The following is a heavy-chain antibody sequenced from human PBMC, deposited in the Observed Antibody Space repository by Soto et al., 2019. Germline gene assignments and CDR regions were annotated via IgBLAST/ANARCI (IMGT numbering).Heavy chain of an antibody. CDR2: INHSGST. D-gene: IGHD4-17*01. CDR3: ARGRRGDYRYYYYYYMDV. CDR1: GGSFSGYY. Sequence: SETLSLTCAVYGGSFSGYYWSWIRQPPGKGLEWIGEINHSGSTNYNPSLKSRVTISVDTSKNQFSLKLSSVTAADTAVYYCARGRRGDYRYYYYYYMDVWGKGTTVTVSS. V-gene: IGHV4-34*01. J-gene: IGHJ6*03.